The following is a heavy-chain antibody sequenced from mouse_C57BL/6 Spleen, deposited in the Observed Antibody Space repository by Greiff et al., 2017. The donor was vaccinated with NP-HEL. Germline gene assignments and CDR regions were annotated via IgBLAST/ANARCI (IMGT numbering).Heavy chain of an antibody. Sequence: VQLQQSGTELVKPGASVKLSCKASGYTFTSYWMHWVKQRPGQGLEWIGNINPSNGGTNYNEKFKSKATLTVDKSSSTAYMQLSSLTSEDSAVYYCARWGYYGSSYVYAMDYWGQGTSVTVSS. V-gene: IGHV1-53*01. J-gene: IGHJ4*01. D-gene: IGHD1-1*01. CDR2: INPSNGGT. CDR1: GYTFTSYW. CDR3: ARWGYYGSSYVYAMDY.